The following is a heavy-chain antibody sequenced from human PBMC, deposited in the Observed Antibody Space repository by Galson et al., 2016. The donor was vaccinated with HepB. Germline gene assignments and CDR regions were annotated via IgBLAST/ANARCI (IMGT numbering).Heavy chain of an antibody. D-gene: IGHD3-22*01. CDR3: ARDSNMYYYDRSGYNY. V-gene: IGHV3-7*01. J-gene: IGHJ4*02. CDR2: IKQDGSEK. CDR1: GFTFSNYW. Sequence: SLRLSCAASGFTFSNYWMSWVRQAPGKGLEWVANIKQDGSEKFYVDSVKGRFTISRDNAKSSLYLQMHSLGAEDTAVYFCARDSNMYYYDRSGYNYWGQGTLVTVSS.